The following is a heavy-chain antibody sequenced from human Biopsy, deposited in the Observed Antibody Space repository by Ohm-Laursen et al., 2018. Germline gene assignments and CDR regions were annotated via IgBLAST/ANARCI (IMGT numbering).Heavy chain of an antibody. V-gene: IGHV1-69*10. CDR3: AAPFQYYDSWGGYPPFDH. Sequence: SVKVSCKASGGTFSNYAISWVRQAPGEGLEWMGGIIAVSGLVNYAPKFQGRVSITADKSTTTAYMELSNLESEDTAVYYCAAPFQYYDSWGGYPPFDHWGQGTLVTVSS. CDR2: IIAVSGLV. CDR1: GGTFSNYA. D-gene: IGHD3-3*01. J-gene: IGHJ4*02.